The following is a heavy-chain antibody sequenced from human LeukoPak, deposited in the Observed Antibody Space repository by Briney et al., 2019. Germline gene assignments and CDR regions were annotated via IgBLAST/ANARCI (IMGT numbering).Heavy chain of an antibody. V-gene: IGHV3-30*01. CDR1: GFTFSSYA. D-gene: IGHD3-10*01. CDR2: ISSGGTYE. Sequence: PGGSLRHSCAASGFTFSSYAMSWVRQAPGKGLEWVSLISSGGTYEYYADSVKGRFTISRDNSKNTLYLQLNSLRAEDTAVYYCARDSTYYYDSGSSGPHYFDNWGQGTLVTVSS. J-gene: IGHJ4*02. CDR3: ARDSTYYYDSGSSGPHYFDN.